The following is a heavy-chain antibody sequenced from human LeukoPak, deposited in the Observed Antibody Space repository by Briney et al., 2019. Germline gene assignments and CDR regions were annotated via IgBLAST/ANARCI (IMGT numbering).Heavy chain of an antibody. CDR3: ARREAILFNWFDP. CDR1: GITFSTYD. CDR2: IYYSGST. J-gene: IGHJ5*02. V-gene: IGHV4-39*01. D-gene: IGHD2-15*01. Sequence: GSLRLSCAASGITFSTYDMSWVRQAPGKGLEWIGSIYYSGSTYYNPSLKSRVTISVDTSKNQFSLKLSSVTAADTAVYYCARREAILFNWFDPWGQGTLVTVSS.